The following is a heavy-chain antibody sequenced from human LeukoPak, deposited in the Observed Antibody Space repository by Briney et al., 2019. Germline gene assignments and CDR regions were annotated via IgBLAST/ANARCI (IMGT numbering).Heavy chain of an antibody. V-gene: IGHV1-8*01. CDR3: ASVGRGIAARRAFPSYYMDV. D-gene: IGHD6-6*01. CDR2: MNPNSGNT. J-gene: IGHJ6*03. Sequence: ASVKVSCKASRYIFTSYDINWVRQATGQGLEWMGWMNPNSGNTGYAQKFQGRVTMTRNTSISTAYMELSSLRSEDTAVYYCASVGRGIAARRAFPSYYMDVWGKGTTVTVSS. CDR1: RYIFTSYD.